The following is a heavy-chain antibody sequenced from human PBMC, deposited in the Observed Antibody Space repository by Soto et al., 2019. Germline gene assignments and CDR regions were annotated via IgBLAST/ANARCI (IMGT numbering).Heavy chain of an antibody. J-gene: IGHJ5*02. CDR2: VEYGGST. CDR1: GGSIISSNFY. D-gene: IGHD3-10*02. V-gene: IGHV4-39*01. CDR3: ARHVRGAVTMNWFDP. Sequence: QLQESGPGLVKPSETLSLTCTVSGGSIISSNFYWGWIRQPPGKGLEWIGSVEYGGSTYDNPSLKSRVTLSVDTSKNQFSLKLTSVTAADTAIYYCARHVRGAVTMNWFDPWGHGTLVTVSS.